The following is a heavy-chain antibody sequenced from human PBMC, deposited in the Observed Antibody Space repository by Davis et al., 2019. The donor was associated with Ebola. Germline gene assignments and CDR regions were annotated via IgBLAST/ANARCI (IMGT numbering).Heavy chain of an antibody. V-gene: IGHV4-61*10. CDR3: ARVPPDPSMARIGGFDV. CDR1: GGSVSSGNYY. D-gene: IGHD1-14*01. CDR2: IYTTGST. J-gene: IGHJ3*01. Sequence: PSETLSLTCTVSGGSVSSGNYYWTWIRQPAGKGLEWVGHIYTTGSTNYNPSLKSRVTISVDTSKNQLSLKLTSVLASDTALYSCARVPPDPSMARIGGFDVWGQGTMVTVSS.